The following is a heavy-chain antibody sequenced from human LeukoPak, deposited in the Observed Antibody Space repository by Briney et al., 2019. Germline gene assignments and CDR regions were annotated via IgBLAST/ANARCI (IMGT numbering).Heavy chain of an antibody. Sequence: ASVKVSCKCSGYTFTVYYMHWVRQGPGQGLEWMGWINLNSGGTNYAPTFQGRVTMTRDTSISTAYMELSRLRSDDTAVYYCARAFPWLVLDYWGQGTLVTVSS. V-gene: IGHV1-2*02. CDR1: GYTFTVYY. J-gene: IGHJ4*02. CDR2: INLNSGGT. CDR3: ARAFPWLVLDY. D-gene: IGHD6-19*01.